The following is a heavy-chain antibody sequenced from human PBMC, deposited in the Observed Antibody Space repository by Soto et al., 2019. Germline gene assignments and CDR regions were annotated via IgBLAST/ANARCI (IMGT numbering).Heavy chain of an antibody. V-gene: IGHV4-34*01. CDR2: INHSGST. CDR3: ARGTYYYGSGSYYKYNWFDP. J-gene: IGHJ5*02. D-gene: IGHD3-10*01. CDR1: GGSFSGYY. Sequence: SETLSLTCAVYGGSFSGYYWSWIRQPPGKGLEWIGEINHSGSTNYNPSLKSRVTISVDTSKNQFSLKLSSVTAADTAVYYCARGTYYYGSGSYYKYNWFDPWGQGTLVTVSS.